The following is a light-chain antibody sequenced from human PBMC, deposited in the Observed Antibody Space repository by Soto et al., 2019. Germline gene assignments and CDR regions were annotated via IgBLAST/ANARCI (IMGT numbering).Light chain of an antibody. V-gene: IGKV3-20*01. CDR2: GAS. J-gene: IGKJ2*01. CDR3: QQYGSSPRAMYT. Sequence: EIVLTQSPGTLSLSPGERATLSCRASQSISSCYLAWYQQKPGQAPRLLIYGASSRATGIPDRFSGSGSGTDFTLTISRLEPEDFAVYYCQQYGSSPRAMYTFGQGTKLEIK. CDR1: QSISSCY.